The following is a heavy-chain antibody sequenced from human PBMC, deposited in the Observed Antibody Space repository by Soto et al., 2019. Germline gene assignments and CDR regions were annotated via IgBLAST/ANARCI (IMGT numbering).Heavy chain of an antibody. CDR2: IYWDDDK. V-gene: IGHV2-5*02. Sequence: QITLNESGPTVVRPTETLTLTCRFSGFSLTTSVVGVGWIRQSPGKAPEWLALIYWDDDKRYSASLKSRLTITKDTSKNQVVLTVSDLDPTDTATYYCAHRVLRTVFGLVTTTAIYFDLWGQGTPVAVSS. J-gene: IGHJ4*02. D-gene: IGHD3-3*01. CDR3: AHRVLRTVFGLVTTTAIYFDL. CDR1: GFSLTTSVVG.